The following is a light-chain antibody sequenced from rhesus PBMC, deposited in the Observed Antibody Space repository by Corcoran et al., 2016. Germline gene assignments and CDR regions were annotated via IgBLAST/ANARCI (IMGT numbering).Light chain of an antibody. J-gene: IGKJ4*01. Sequence: DIQMSQSPSSLSASVGDRVTITCRASQGISSYLNWYQQKPGKAPKLLIYYANSLASGVPSRFSGSGSGTEVILTISSLKPEDFATYYCQQGNSNPLTFGGGTKVELK. V-gene: IGKV1-32*02. CDR2: YAN. CDR1: QGISSY. CDR3: QQGNSNPLT.